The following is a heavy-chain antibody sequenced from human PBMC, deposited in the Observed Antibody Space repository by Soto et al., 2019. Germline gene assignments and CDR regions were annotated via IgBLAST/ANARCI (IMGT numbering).Heavy chain of an antibody. J-gene: IGHJ4*02. CDR3: AKXHKMXXDY. CDR2: ISGSGGST. CDR1: GFTFSSYA. Sequence: EVQLLXSGGGLVQPGGSLRLSCAASGFTFSSYAMSWVRQAPGKGLEWVSAISGSGGSTYYADSVKGRFTXSRDXSKXXXXXXXXXXXXEXTAXYXXAKXHKMXXDYWGQGTLVTVSS. D-gene: IGHD2-15*01. V-gene: IGHV3-23*01.